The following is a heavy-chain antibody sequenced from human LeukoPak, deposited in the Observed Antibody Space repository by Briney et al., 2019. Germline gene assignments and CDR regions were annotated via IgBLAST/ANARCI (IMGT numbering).Heavy chain of an antibody. V-gene: IGHV3-53*05. D-gene: IGHD6-19*01. J-gene: IGHJ6*03. CDR1: EFSVKYNY. Sequence: GGSLRLSCAASEFSVKYNYMTWVRQAPGKGLEWVSLLYSAGSTNYADSVKGRFTISRDNSKKMLYLQMNSLRAEDTAVYYCAKDQIAVADVYYMDVWGKGTTVTVSS. CDR2: LYSAGST. CDR3: AKDQIAVADVYYMDV.